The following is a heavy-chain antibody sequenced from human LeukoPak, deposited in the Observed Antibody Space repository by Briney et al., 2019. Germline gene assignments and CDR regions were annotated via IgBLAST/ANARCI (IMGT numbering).Heavy chain of an antibody. J-gene: IGHJ3*02. CDR3: VRGLFLSGYLDAFDI. D-gene: IGHD3-22*01. CDR1: DFTVSNMY. CDR2: IYSDGRT. V-gene: IGHV3-53*01. Sequence: GGSLRLSCAASDFTVSNMYMTWVRQAPGKGLEWVSLIYSDGRTDYADSVKGRYTISKNTVYLQMNSLRVEDTAVYYCVRGLFLSGYLDAFDIWGQGTVVTVSS.